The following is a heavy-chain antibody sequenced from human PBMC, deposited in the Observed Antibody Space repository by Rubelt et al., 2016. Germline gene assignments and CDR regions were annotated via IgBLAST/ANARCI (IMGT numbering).Heavy chain of an antibody. CDR3: ARDFQWGYSSPGDAFDI. CDR2: IWYDGSNK. Sequence: QVQLVESGGGVVQPGRSLRLSCAASGFTFSSYGMHWVRQAPGKGLEWVAVIWYDGSNKYYADSVKGRLTISRDNSKKTRYLQMNSLRAEETAVYYCARDFQWGYSSPGDAFDIWGQGTMVTVSS. V-gene: IGHV3-33*01. J-gene: IGHJ3*02. D-gene: IGHD6-13*01. CDR1: GFTFSSYG.